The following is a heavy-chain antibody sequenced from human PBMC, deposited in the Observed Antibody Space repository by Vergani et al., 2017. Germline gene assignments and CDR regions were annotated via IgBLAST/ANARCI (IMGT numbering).Heavy chain of an antibody. CDR2: IHHSGDT. CDR3: ARHRGSGGFFPSSYFYGMDV. J-gene: IGHJ6*02. D-gene: IGHD3-10*01. Sequence: QVQLQESGPGLVKPSETLTLTCDVSDSSIMTNPYWGWFRQSPGKGLEWIGCIHHSGDTHYNSSLKSRVSISIVSSSKFSLSLTSVTAAASAIYYFARHRGSGGFFPSSYFYGMDVWGHGTTVTVSS. V-gene: IGHV4-38-2*01. CDR1: DSSIMTNPY.